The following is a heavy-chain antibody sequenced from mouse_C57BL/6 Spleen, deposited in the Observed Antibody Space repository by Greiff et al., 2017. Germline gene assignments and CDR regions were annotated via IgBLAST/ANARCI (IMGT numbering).Heavy chain of an antibody. V-gene: IGHV1-85*01. D-gene: IGHD1-1*01. J-gene: IGHJ3*01. CDR3: ARSDYYGSSYLAWFAY. Sequence: QVQLQQSGPELVKPGASVKLSCKASGYTFTSYDINWVKQRPGQGLEWIGWIYPRDGSTKYNEKFKSKATLTVDKSSSTAYMQLSSLTSEDSAVYYCARSDYYGSSYLAWFAYWGQGTLVTVSA. CDR2: IYPRDGST. CDR1: GYTFTSYD.